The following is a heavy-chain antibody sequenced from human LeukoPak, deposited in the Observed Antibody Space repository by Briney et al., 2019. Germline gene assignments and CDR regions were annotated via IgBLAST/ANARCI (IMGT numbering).Heavy chain of an antibody. J-gene: IGHJ4*02. Sequence: GGSLRLSCSASGFTFSSYAMHWVRQAPGKGLEYVSAISSNGGSTYYADSVKGRFTVSRDNSKNTLYLQMSSLRAEDTAVYYCVKDSGWRAPTLDYWGQGTLVTVSS. CDR3: VKDSGWRAPTLDY. D-gene: IGHD6-19*01. V-gene: IGHV3-64D*06. CDR2: ISSNGGST. CDR1: GFTFSSYA.